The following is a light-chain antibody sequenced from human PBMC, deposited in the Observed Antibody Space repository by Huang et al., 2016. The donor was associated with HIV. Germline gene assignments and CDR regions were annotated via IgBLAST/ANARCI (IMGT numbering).Light chain of an antibody. Sequence: EIVMTQSPPTLSVSPGERATLSCRASPSVSSNLAWYQQRPGQAPRLLIYGASSRATGIPARFSGSGSGTQFTLTISSLQSEDFAVYYCQQYNNWPRTFGQGTKLEI. CDR2: GAS. V-gene: IGKV3-15*01. CDR1: PSVSSN. J-gene: IGKJ2*02. CDR3: QQYNNWPRT.